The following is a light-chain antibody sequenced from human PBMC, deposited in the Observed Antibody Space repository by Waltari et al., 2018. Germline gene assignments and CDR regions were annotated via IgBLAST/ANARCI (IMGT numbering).Light chain of an antibody. CDR3: SSYTRSSTYV. V-gene: IGLV2-14*01. Sequence: QSALTQPASVSGSPGQSITISCTGTSSDVGGYNYVSWYQQHPGKAPKLMIYDVSKRPSGVSNRFSGSKSGNTASLTSSGLQAEDEADYYCSSYTRSSTYVFGTGTKVTVL. CDR2: DVS. CDR1: SSDVGGYNY. J-gene: IGLJ1*01.